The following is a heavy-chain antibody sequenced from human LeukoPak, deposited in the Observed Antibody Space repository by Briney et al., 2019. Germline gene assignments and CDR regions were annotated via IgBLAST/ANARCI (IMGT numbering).Heavy chain of an antibody. V-gene: IGHV4-34*01. CDR2: INHSGST. Sequence: PSETLSLTCAVYGGSFSGYYWSWIRQPPGKGLEWIGEINHSGSTNYNPSLKSRVTISVDTSKNQFSLKLSSVTAADTAVYYRARHRGYCSSTSCYRDFDYWGQGTLVTVSS. J-gene: IGHJ4*02. CDR1: GGSFSGYY. D-gene: IGHD2-2*01. CDR3: ARHRGYCSSTSCYRDFDY.